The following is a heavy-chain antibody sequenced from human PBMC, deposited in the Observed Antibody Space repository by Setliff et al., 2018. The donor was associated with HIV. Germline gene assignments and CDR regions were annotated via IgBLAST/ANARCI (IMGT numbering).Heavy chain of an antibody. D-gene: IGHD5-12*01. CDR2: IIPMFGTT. J-gene: IGHJ6*03. CDR1: GVTFRRFA. V-gene: IGHV1-69*13. Sequence: SVKVSCKTSGVTFRRFAFSWVRQAPGQGLEWMGGIIPMFGTTNYAQKFQGRVTITADESTSTVYMELTSLRFEDTAVYYCARVGEMATIGYSYYYMDVWGKGTTVTVSS. CDR3: ARVGEMATIGYSYYYMDV.